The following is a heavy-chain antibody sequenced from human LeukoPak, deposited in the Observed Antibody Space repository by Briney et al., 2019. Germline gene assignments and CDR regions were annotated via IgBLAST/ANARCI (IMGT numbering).Heavy chain of an antibody. CDR1: GYTFTGHH. CDR2: IDPNSGDT. V-gene: IGHV1-2*02. CDR3: AKWAAYTTGWSGPLDH. D-gene: IGHD6-19*01. Sequence: ASVKVSCKASGYTFTGHHMHWVRQAPGQGLECMGWIDPNSGDTNYAQKFQGRVTMTRDTSISTAYMELSRLRSDDTAVYYCAKWAAYTTGWSGPLDHWGQGMLVTVSS. J-gene: IGHJ4*02.